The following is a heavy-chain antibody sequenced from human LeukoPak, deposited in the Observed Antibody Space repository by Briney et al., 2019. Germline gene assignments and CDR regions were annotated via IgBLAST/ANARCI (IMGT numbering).Heavy chain of an antibody. CDR3: ARLPRYGGYNHFDY. CDR2: IYYRGTT. CDR1: GDSIDSYY. Sequence: KPSETLSLTCTVSGDSIDSYYWSWIRQPPGKGLEWIGYIYYRGTTSYNPFLKSRVTISVDTSKNQLSLKLNSVTAADTAVYYCARLPRYGGYNHFDYWGQGILVIVSS. J-gene: IGHJ4*02. V-gene: IGHV4-59*12. D-gene: IGHD5-24*01.